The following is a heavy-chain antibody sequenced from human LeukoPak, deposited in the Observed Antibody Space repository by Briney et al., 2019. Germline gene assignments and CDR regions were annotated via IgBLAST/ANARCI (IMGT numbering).Heavy chain of an antibody. CDR1: GGSFSGYY. D-gene: IGHD3-22*01. CDR2: INHSGST. Sequence: PSETLSLTCAVYGGSFSGYYWSWIRQPPGKGLEWIGEINHSGSTNYNPSLKSRVTISVDTSKNQSSLKLSSVTAADTAVYYCARHGTYYDSNSQFDYWGQGTLVTVSS. V-gene: IGHV4-34*01. CDR3: ARHGTYYDSNSQFDY. J-gene: IGHJ4*02.